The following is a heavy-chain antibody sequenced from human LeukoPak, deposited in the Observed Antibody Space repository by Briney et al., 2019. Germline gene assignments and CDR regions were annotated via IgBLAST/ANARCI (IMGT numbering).Heavy chain of an antibody. CDR2: INPNSGGT. CDR3: ARDLEPYDIQYYFDY. V-gene: IGHV1-2*02. CDR1: GYTFTGYY. Sequence: ASVTVSCKASGYTFTGYYMHWVRQAPGQGLEWMGWINPNSGGTNYAQKFQGRVTMTRDTSISTAYMELSRLRSDDTAVYYCARDLEPYDIQYYFDYWGQGTLVTVSS. D-gene: IGHD3-9*01. J-gene: IGHJ4*02.